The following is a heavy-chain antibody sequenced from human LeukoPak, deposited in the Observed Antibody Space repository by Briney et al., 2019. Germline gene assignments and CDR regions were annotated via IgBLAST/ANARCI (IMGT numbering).Heavy chain of an antibody. D-gene: IGHD5-18*01. V-gene: IGHV3-30-3*01. Sequence: GGSLRLSCAASGFTFSSYAMHWVRQAPGKGLEWVAVISYDGSNKYYADSVKGRFTISRDNSKNTLYLQMNSLRAEDTAVYYCARVSVQLWPKGAFDIWGQGTMVTVSS. CDR2: ISYDGSNK. CDR1: GFTFSSYA. J-gene: IGHJ3*02. CDR3: ARVSVQLWPKGAFDI.